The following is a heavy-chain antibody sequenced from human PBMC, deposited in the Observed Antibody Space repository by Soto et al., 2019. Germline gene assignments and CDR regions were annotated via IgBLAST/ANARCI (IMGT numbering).Heavy chain of an antibody. J-gene: IGHJ4*02. Sequence: QVQLVQSGAEVKKPGASVKVSCKASGYTFTSYGISWVRQAPGQGLEWMGGISAYKGNTNYAQKLQGRVTMTTDTTTRTGFMALRSLRSDDTAVYYCARWAPPNDYWGQGTLVTVSS. CDR1: GYTFTSYG. CDR3: ARWAPPNDY. CDR2: ISAYKGNT. V-gene: IGHV1-18*01.